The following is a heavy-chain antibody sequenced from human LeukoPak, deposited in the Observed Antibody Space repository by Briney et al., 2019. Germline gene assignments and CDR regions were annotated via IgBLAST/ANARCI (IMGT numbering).Heavy chain of an antibody. V-gene: IGHV4-39*01. D-gene: IGHD4-17*01. CDR3: ARHNCDYGDFYFDY. J-gene: IGHJ4*02. CDR1: GGPISSSSYY. CDR2: IYYSGST. Sequence: SETLSLTCTVSGGPISSSSYYWGWIRQPPGKGLEWIGSIYYSGSTYYNPSLKSRVTISVDTSKNQFSLKLSSVTAADTAVYYCARHNCDYGDFYFDYWGQGTLVTVSS.